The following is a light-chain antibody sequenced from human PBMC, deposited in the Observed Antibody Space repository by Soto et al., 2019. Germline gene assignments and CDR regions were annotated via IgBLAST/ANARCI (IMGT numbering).Light chain of an antibody. Sequence: EIVMTQSPATLSVSPGERATLSCRASQSVSSNLAWYQQKPGQAPRLLIYGASTRATGIPARFSGSGSGTEFTLTISSRQSEDFAVYYCQRYNNWPPWTFGQGTKVEIK. J-gene: IGKJ1*01. V-gene: IGKV3-15*01. CDR3: QRYNNWPPWT. CDR1: QSVSSN. CDR2: GAS.